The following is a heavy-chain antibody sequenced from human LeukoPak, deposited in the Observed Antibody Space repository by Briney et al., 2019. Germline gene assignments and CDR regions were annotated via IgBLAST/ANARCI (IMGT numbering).Heavy chain of an antibody. CDR3: ARDHSSSRGIFDY. CDR1: GFTVSSNY. J-gene: IGHJ4*02. Sequence: PGGSLRLSCAASGFTVSSNYMSWVRQAPGKGLEWVSVIYSGGSTYYADSVKGRFTISRDNSKNTLYLQMNSLRAEDTAVYYCARDHSSSRGIFDYWGQGTLVTVSS. CDR2: IYSGGST. D-gene: IGHD6-13*01. V-gene: IGHV3-53*01.